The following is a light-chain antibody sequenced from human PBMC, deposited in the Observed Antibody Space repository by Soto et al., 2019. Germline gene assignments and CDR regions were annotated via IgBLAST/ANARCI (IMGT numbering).Light chain of an antibody. V-gene: IGKV3-11*01. Sequence: EIVLTQSPATLSLSPGERATLSCRASQTVRNNLAGYQQRPGQAPRLLIYDASSRATGIPARFSGSGSGTDFTLTISSLEPEDFAVYYCQQHSNWPLTFGGGTKVDIK. CDR1: QTVRNN. CDR3: QQHSNWPLT. CDR2: DAS. J-gene: IGKJ4*01.